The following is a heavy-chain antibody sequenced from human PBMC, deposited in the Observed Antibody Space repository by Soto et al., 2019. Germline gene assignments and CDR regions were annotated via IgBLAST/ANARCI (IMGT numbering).Heavy chain of an antibody. CDR2: IVVGSGNT. Sequence: SVKVSCKASGFTFTSSAVQWARQARGQRLEWIGWIVVGSGNTNYAQKFQERVTITRDMSTSTAYMELSSLRSEDTAVYYCAADGTKNYYYYYGMDVWGQGTTVTVSS. J-gene: IGHJ6*02. CDR1: GFTFTSSA. CDR3: AADGTKNYYYYYGMDV. D-gene: IGHD1-1*01. V-gene: IGHV1-58*01.